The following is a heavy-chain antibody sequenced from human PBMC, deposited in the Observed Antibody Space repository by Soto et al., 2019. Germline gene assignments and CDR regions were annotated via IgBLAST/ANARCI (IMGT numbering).Heavy chain of an antibody. CDR1: GCTFSSYG. Sequence: PGGSLRLSCAASGCTFSSYGMHWVRQAPGKGLEWVAVIWYDGSSKYYADSVKGRFTISRDNSKNTLYLQMNSLRAEDTAVYYCAREVDQPERFDPWGQGTLVTVSS. J-gene: IGHJ5*02. CDR2: IWYDGSSK. D-gene: IGHD2-2*01. CDR3: AREVDQPERFDP. V-gene: IGHV3-33*01.